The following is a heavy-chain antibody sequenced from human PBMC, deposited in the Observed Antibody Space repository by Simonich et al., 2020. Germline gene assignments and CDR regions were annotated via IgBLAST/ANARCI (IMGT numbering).Heavy chain of an antibody. CDR1: GGSFSGYY. D-gene: IGHD1-26*01. J-gene: IGHJ3*02. V-gene: IGHV4-34*01. Sequence: QVQLQQWGAGLLKPSETLSLTCAVYGGSFSGYYWGWIRTPPGKGLEWIGEINHSGSTNYNPSLKSRVTISVDTSKNQCSLKLSSVTAADTAVYYCASPSGSYAGGHAFDIWGQGTMVTVSS. CDR2: INHSGST. CDR3: ASPSGSYAGGHAFDI.